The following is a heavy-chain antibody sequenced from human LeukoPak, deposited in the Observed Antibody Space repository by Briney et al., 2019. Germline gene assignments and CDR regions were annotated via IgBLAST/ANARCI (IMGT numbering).Heavy chain of an antibody. Sequence: ASVKVSCKASGYTFTGYYIHWVRQAPGQGLEWMGWINPNSGGTNYAQKFQGRVTMTRDTSITTAYMELSRLTSDDSAVYYCARDLGDYGVESAEWGQGTLVTVSS. CDR1: GYTFTGYY. CDR3: ARDLGDYGVESAE. V-gene: IGHV1-2*02. J-gene: IGHJ1*01. D-gene: IGHD4-17*01. CDR2: INPNSGGT.